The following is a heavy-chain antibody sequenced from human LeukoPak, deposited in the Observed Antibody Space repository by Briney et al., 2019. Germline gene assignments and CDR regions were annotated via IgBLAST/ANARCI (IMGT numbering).Heavy chain of an antibody. D-gene: IGHD6-19*01. Sequence: GSSVNVSCTASGGTFSSYAISWVRQAPGQGLEWMGGIIPIFGTANYAQKFQGRVTITADESTSTAYMELSSLRSEDRAVYYCARDSGSSGWYSNWFDPWGQGTLVTVSS. V-gene: IGHV1-69*01. CDR1: GGTFSSYA. J-gene: IGHJ5*02. CDR2: IIPIFGTA. CDR3: ARDSGSSGWYSNWFDP.